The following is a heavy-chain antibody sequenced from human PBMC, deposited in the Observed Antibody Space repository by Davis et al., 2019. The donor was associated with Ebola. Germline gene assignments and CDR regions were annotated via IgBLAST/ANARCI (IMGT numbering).Heavy chain of an antibody. CDR2: INPSGGST. J-gene: IGHJ5*02. CDR1: GYTFTGYY. CDR3: ARGYCSGGSCYSRWFDP. V-gene: IGHV1-46*01. Sequence: ASVKVSCKASGYTFTGYYMHWVRQAPGRGLEWMGIINPSGGSTSYAQKFQGRVTMTRDTSTSTVYMELSSLRSEDTAVYYCARGYCSGGSCYSRWFDPWGQGTLVTVSS. D-gene: IGHD2-15*01.